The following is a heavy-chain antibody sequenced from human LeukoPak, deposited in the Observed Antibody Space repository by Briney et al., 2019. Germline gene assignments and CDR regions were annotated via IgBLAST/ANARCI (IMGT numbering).Heavy chain of an antibody. CDR3: ASGAQSDY. J-gene: IGHJ4*02. V-gene: IGHV3-30-3*01. Sequence: GGSLRLSCAASGFTFSSYAMHWVRQAPGKGLEWVAVISYDGSNKYYADSVKGRFTISRDNSKNTLYLQMNSLRADDTALYYCASGAQSDYWGQGTLVTVSS. CDR2: ISYDGSNK. D-gene: IGHD1-26*01. CDR1: GFTFSSYA.